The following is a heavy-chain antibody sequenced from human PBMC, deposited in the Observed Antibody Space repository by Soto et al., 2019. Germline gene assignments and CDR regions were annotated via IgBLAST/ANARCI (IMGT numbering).Heavy chain of an antibody. CDR3: TTSIYDSSGYWAY. Sequence: GGSLRLSCAASGFTFSNAWMSWVRQAPGKGLEWVGRIKSKTDGGTTDYAAPVKGRFTISRDDSKNTLYLQMNSLKTEDTAVYYCTTSIYDSSGYWAYWGQGTLVTVSS. J-gene: IGHJ4*02. CDR1: GFTFSNAW. CDR2: IKSKTDGGTT. V-gene: IGHV3-15*01. D-gene: IGHD3-22*01.